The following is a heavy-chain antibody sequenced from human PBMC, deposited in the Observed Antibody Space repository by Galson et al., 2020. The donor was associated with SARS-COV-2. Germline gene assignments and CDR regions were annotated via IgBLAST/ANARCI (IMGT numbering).Heavy chain of an antibody. D-gene: IGHD3-22*01. J-gene: IGHJ3*02. CDR1: GYTFTGYY. V-gene: IGHV1-2*02. Sequence: GESLKISCKASGYTFTGYYMHWVRQAPGQGLEWMGWINPNSGGTNYAQKFQGRVTMTRDTSISTAYMELSRLRSDDTAVYYCAREYYYDSFAFDIWGQGTMVTVSS. CDR2: INPNSGGT. CDR3: AREYYYDSFAFDI.